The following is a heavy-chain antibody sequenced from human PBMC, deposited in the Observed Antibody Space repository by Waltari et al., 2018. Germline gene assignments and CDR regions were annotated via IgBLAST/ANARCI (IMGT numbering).Heavy chain of an antibody. CDR2: IIPSSNTI. V-gene: IGHV3-48*03. J-gene: IGHJ4*02. CDR3: ARWVLPIDY. Sequence: VQLVESGGGLVLPGGSLRLSCAASRFSFSNYEMTWVRQAPGKGLEWLSYIIPSSNTIYYADSVKGRFSISRDNAKNSLFLQMNGLRAEDTAVYYCARWVLPIDYWGLGTLVTVSS. CDR1: RFSFSNYE. D-gene: IGHD1-26*01.